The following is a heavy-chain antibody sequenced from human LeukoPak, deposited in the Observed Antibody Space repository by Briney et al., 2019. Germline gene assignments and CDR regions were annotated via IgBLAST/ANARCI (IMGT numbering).Heavy chain of an antibody. CDR2: ISSSSSYI. V-gene: IGHV3-21*01. J-gene: IGHJ4*02. CDR1: GFTFSSYS. Sequence: GGSLRLSCAASGFTFSSYSMNWVRQAPGKGLEWVSSISSSSSYIYYADSVKGRFTISRDNAKNSLYLQMNSLRAEDTAVYYCARGLYSGPMGWGYWGQGTLVTVSS. CDR3: ARGLYSGPMGWGY. D-gene: IGHD5-12*01.